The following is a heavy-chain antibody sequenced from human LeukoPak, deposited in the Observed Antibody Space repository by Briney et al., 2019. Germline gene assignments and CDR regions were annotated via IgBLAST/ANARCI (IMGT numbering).Heavy chain of an antibody. CDR3: ARTGVDTATHWFDP. J-gene: IGHJ5*02. CDR1: GGSFSGHY. D-gene: IGHD5-18*01. V-gene: IGHV4-34*01. CDR2: INHDGST. Sequence: PSETLSLTCAVYGGSFSGHYWTWIRQPPEKGLEWIGEINHDGSTNYNPSLKSRLTISVDTSKNQFSLKLSSVTAADTAVYYCARTGVDTATHWFDPWGQGTLVTVSS.